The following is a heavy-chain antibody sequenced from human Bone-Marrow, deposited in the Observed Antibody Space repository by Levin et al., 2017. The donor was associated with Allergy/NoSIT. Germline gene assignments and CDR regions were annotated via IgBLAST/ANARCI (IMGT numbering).Heavy chain of an antibody. V-gene: IGHV1-18*01. D-gene: IGHD3-22*01. J-gene: IGHJ4*02. CDR2: ISAYNGNT. Sequence: PGGSLRLSCKASGFTFTSYGISWVRQAPGQGLEWMGWISAYNGNTNYAQKLQGRVTMTTDTSTSTAYMELRSLRSDDTAVYYCARDDYYDSSGNIDYWGQGTLVTVSS. CDR3: ARDDYYDSSGNIDY. CDR1: GFTFTSYG.